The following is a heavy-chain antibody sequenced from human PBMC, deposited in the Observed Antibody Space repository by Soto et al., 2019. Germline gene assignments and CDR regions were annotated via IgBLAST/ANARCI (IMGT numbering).Heavy chain of an antibody. Sequence: SETLSLTCTVSGGSISSYYWSWIRQPPGKGLEWIGYIYYSGSTNYNPSLKSRVTISVDTSKNQFSLKLTSVTAADTAVYYCASTQYSNYDWFDPWGQGTLVTVSS. J-gene: IGHJ5*02. CDR3: ASTQYSNYDWFDP. D-gene: IGHD4-4*01. V-gene: IGHV4-59*08. CDR1: GGSISSYY. CDR2: IYYSGST.